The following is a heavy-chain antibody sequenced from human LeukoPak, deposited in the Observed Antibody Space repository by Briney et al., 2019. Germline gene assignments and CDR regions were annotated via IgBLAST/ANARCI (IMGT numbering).Heavy chain of an antibody. CDR3: ASLRGDYWNIDY. V-gene: IGHV3-53*01. J-gene: IGHJ4*02. D-gene: IGHD1-1*01. CDR2: IYSRGNT. CDR1: GFTVSRTY. Sequence: GGSLRLSCAASGFTVSRTYMTWVRQAPGKGLEWVSIIYSRGNTYYADSVKGRFTISRDNSKNALYLQMNNLRGEDTAMYYRASLRGDYWNIDYWGQGTLVTVSS.